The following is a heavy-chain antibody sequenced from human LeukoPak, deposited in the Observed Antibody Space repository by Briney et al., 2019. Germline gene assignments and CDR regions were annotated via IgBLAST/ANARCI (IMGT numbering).Heavy chain of an antibody. D-gene: IGHD2/OR15-2a*01. V-gene: IGHV3-23*01. Sequence: GGSLRLSCAASGFTFSSYTMSWVRQAPGKGLEWVSAISGSGDSTYYADSVKGRFTISRDNSKNTLYLQMNSLRAEDTAVYCCAKARPFKLGYYYYYMDVWGKGTTVTISS. J-gene: IGHJ6*03. CDR1: GFTFSSYT. CDR3: AKARPFKLGYYYYYMDV. CDR2: ISGSGDST.